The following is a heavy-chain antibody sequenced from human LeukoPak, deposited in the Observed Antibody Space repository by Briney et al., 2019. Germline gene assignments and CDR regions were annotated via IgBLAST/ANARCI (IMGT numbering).Heavy chain of an antibody. CDR1: GYTLTELS. D-gene: IGHD4-17*01. J-gene: IGHJ5*02. CDR3: ARGGSDYGDYLNWFDP. CDR2: FDPEDGET. Sequence: ASVKVSCKVSGYTLTELSMHWVRQAPGKGLEWMGGFDPEDGETIYAQKFQGSVTMTEDTSTDTAYMELSSLRSDDTAVYYCARGGSDYGDYLNWFDPWGQGTLVTVSS. V-gene: IGHV1-24*01.